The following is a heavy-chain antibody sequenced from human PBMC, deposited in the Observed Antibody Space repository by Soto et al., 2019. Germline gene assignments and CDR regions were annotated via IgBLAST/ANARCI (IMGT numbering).Heavy chain of an antibody. J-gene: IGHJ4*01. CDR1: GFTFSSYW. CDR2: INKDGSEK. V-gene: IGHV3-7*03. CDR3: ARDVGQWVETVDY. D-gene: IGHD6-19*01. Sequence: QPGGSLRLSCAASGFTFSSYWMSWVRQAPGKGLEWVAHINKDGSEKYYVDSVKGRFTISRDNAKNSLFLQMNSLRAEDTAVHYCARDVGQWVETVDYWGHGTLVTVSS.